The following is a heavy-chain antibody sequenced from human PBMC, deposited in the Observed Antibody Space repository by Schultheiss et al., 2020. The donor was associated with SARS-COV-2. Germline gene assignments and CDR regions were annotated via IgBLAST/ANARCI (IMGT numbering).Heavy chain of an antibody. J-gene: IGHJ6*02. Sequence: ASVKVSCKASGYTFTSYGISWVRQAPGQGLEWMGWISAYNGNTNYAQKLQGRVTMTTDTSTSTAYMELSRLRSDDTAVYYCGRDRVGGRYFDYYYGMDVWGQGTTVTVSS. CDR1: GYTFTSYG. V-gene: IGHV1-18*01. CDR2: ISAYNGNT. D-gene: IGHD1-26*01. CDR3: GRDRVGGRYFDYYYGMDV.